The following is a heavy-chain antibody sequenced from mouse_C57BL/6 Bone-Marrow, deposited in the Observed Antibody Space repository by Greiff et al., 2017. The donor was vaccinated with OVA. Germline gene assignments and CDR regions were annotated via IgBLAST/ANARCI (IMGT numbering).Heavy chain of an antibody. CDR1: GYTFTSYW. CDR3: ARSGDYDWFAY. D-gene: IGHD2-4*01. J-gene: IGHJ3*01. V-gene: IGHV1-69*01. Sequence: QQSCKASGYTFTSYWMHWVKQRPGQGLEWIGEIDPSDSYTNYNQKFKGKSTLTVDKSSSTAYMQLSSLTSEDSAVYYCARSGDYDWFAYWGQGTLVTVSA. CDR2: IDPSDSYT.